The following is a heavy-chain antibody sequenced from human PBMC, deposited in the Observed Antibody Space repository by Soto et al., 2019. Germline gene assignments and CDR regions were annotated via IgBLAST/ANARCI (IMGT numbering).Heavy chain of an antibody. J-gene: IGHJ6*03. V-gene: IGHV3-11*01. CDR3: EGVVGGGVLLGLWVYMDV. CDR1: GFTFGDYY. CDR2: ISSSGTTI. D-gene: IGHD3-16*01. Sequence: GGSLRLSCAASGFTFGDYYMSWIRQAPGKGLQWVSYISSSGTTIYYADSVKGRFTISRDTAKNSLYLQMNSLRAEDAAVYYCEGVVGGGVLLGLWVYMDVWGKGTTVTVSS.